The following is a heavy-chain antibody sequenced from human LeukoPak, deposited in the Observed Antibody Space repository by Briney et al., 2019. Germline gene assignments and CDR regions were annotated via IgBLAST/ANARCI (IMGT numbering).Heavy chain of an antibody. CDR2: IKSKTDGGTT. CDR3: TTDLQSYDFWSAHRGGCFDY. D-gene: IGHD3-3*01. Sequence: PGGSLRLSCAASGFTFSNAWMSWVRQAPGKGLEWVGRIKSKTDGGTTDYAAPVKGRFTISRDDSKNTLYLQMNSLKTEDTAVYYCTTDLQSYDFWSAHRGGCFDYWGQGTLVTVSS. J-gene: IGHJ4*02. CDR1: GFTFSNAW. V-gene: IGHV3-15*01.